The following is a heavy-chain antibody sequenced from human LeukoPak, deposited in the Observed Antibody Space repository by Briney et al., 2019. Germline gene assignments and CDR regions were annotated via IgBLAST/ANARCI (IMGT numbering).Heavy chain of an antibody. CDR3: ARLYDSFRAFDI. Sequence: PSQTLSLTCSVSGGSISGGSYYWSWIRQHPGKGLEWIGYIYYSGSTYYNPSLKSRVTISVDTSKNQFSLKLNSVTAADTAVYYCARLYDSFRAFDIWGQGTIITVSS. D-gene: IGHD2-8*01. CDR1: GGSISGGSYY. V-gene: IGHV4-31*03. CDR2: IYYSGST. J-gene: IGHJ3*02.